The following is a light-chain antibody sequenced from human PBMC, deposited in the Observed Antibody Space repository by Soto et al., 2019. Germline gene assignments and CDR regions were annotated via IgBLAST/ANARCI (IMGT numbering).Light chain of an antibody. CDR2: AGT. V-gene: IGKV1-39*01. Sequence: DTQMTQSPSSLSAFVGDRVTITCRASQYISNYLNWYQQKPGKAPSLLIYAGTRLQSGVPPRFSGSGPGTVFTLNIGALHHDNSATYYGKQQYNNLPYTLGQGKKLEIK. CDR1: QYISNY. J-gene: IGKJ2*01. CDR3: KQQYNNLPYT.